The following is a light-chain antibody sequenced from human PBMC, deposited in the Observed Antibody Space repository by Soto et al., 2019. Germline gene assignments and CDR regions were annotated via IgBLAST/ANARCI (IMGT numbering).Light chain of an antibody. V-gene: IGKV3-11*01. Sequence: ELVLTQSPATLSLSPVERATLSCRASQSVSSYLAWYQQKPGQAPRLLIYDASNRATGIPARFSGSGSGTDFTLTISSLEPEDFAVYYCQPYNNWPLTFGGGTKVDIK. J-gene: IGKJ4*01. CDR2: DAS. CDR1: QSVSSY. CDR3: QPYNNWPLT.